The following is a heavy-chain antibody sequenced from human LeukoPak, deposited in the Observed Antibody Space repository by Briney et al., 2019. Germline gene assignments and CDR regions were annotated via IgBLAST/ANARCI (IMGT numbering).Heavy chain of an antibody. V-gene: IGHV3-21*06. Sequence: GGSLRLSCAASGFTFSSYTMNWVRQPPGKGLEWVSSISSSSSYIYYADSVKGRFTISRDNAKNSLYLQMNSLRAEDTAVYYCARDTYDILTGYYKWAFDIWGQGTMVTVSS. CDR2: ISSSSSYI. CDR3: ARDTYDILTGYYKWAFDI. J-gene: IGHJ3*02. CDR1: GFTFSSYT. D-gene: IGHD3-9*01.